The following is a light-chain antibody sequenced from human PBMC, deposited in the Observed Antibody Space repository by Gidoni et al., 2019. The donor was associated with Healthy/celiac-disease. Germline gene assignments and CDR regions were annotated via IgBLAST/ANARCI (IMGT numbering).Light chain of an antibody. CDR3: QSYDSSNPSWV. V-gene: IGLV6-57*01. J-gene: IGLJ3*02. Sequence: NFMLTQPHSVSESPGKSVTTSCTRSSGSIASNYVQWYQQRPGSSPTTVIYEDNQRPSGVPDRFSGSIDSSSNSASLTISGLKTEDEADYYCQSYDSSNPSWVFGGGTKLTVL. CDR1: SGSIASNY. CDR2: EDN.